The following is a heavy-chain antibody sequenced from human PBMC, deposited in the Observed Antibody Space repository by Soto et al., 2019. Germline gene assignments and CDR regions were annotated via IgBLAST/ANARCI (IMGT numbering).Heavy chain of an antibody. V-gene: IGHV4-31*03. D-gene: IGHD6-13*01. Sequence: SETLCLTCTVSGGSISSGGYYWSWIRQHPGKGLEWIGYIYYSGSTYYNPSLKSRVTISVDTSKNQFSLKLSSVTAADTAVYYCASVIAAAAWFEYNWFDPWGQGTLVTVSS. J-gene: IGHJ5*02. CDR3: ASVIAAAAWFEYNWFDP. CDR1: GGSISSGGYY. CDR2: IYYSGST.